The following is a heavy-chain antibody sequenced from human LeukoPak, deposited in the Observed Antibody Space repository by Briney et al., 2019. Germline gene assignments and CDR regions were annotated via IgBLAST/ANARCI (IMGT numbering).Heavy chain of an antibody. V-gene: IGHV3-23*01. CDR1: GFTFSSCA. Sequence: GGSLRLSCAASGFTFSSCAKSWGRQAPGKGLEGVSASSGSGGSTYYADSVKSRFTISRDNSKNTLYLQMNSLRAEDTAVYYCAKDLDQDPLGYYNFFDYWGQGTLVTVSS. CDR3: AKDLDQDPLGYYNFFDY. CDR2: SSGSGGST. D-gene: IGHD1-26*01. J-gene: IGHJ4*02.